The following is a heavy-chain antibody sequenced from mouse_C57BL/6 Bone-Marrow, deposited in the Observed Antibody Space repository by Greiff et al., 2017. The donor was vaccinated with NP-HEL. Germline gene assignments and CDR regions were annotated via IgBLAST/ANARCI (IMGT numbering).Heavy chain of an antibody. J-gene: IGHJ3*01. CDR3: ARRGYYGSSWFAY. CDR2: ISYDGSN. D-gene: IGHD1-1*01. Sequence: DVKLQESGPGLVKPSQSLSLTCSVTGYSITSGYYWNWIRQFPGNKLEWMGYISYDGSNNYNPSLKNRISITRDTSKNQLFLKLNSVTTEDTATYYCARRGYYGSSWFAYWGQGTLVTVSA. V-gene: IGHV3-6*01. CDR1: GYSITSGYY.